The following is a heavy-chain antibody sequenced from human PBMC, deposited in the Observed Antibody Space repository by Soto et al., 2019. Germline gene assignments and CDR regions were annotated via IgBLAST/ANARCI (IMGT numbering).Heavy chain of an antibody. D-gene: IGHD3-10*01. CDR2: IHRDGVT. Sequence: QVHLQESGPGLVKPSETLSLTCAISGGSTSNSDWLTWVRQPPGEGLEWIGEIHRDGVTNYNSSRKSRLSIFLDHSRNQFCLILTSVTSADAGTYLCAGSPEKIPRWGQAILVPLSS. CDR3: AGSPEKIPR. CDR1: GGSTSNSDW. J-gene: IGHJ1*01. V-gene: IGHV4-4*02.